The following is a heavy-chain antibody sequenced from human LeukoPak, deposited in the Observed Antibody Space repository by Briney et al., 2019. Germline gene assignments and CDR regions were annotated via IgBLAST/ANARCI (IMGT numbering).Heavy chain of an antibody. D-gene: IGHD1-26*01. Sequence: PGGSLRLSCVASGFTFNRFNMNWVRQAPGRGLEWVTSIGTSNDHVYYPDSLQGRFAVSRDNAKNTLYLQVDSLRVEDTATYYRTRDGVVGGTSVNFDSWGQGTLVTVSS. CDR3: TRDGVVGGTSVNFDS. J-gene: IGHJ4*02. V-gene: IGHV3-21*06. CDR1: GFTFNRFN. CDR2: IGTSNDHV.